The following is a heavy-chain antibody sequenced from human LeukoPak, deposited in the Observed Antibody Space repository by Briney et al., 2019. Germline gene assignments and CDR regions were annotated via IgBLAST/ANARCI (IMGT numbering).Heavy chain of an antibody. CDR1: GYTFTGYY. D-gene: IGHD2-21*01. CDR2: INPNSGGT. CDR3: ARADRLHGGPYLIGP. V-gene: IGHV1-2*02. J-gene: IGHJ5*02. Sequence: GASVKVSCKASGYTFTGYYMRWVRQAPGQGLEWMGWINPNSGGTSSAQRFQGRVTMTRDTSITTVYMEVSWLTSDDTAIYYCARADRLHGGPYLIGPWGQGTLVTVSS.